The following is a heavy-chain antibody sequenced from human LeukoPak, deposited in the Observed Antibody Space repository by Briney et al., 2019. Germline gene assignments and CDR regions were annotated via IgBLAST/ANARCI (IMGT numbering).Heavy chain of an antibody. J-gene: IGHJ4*02. CDR2: IRSKAYGGTT. Sequence: PGGSLRPSCTASGFTFGDYAMSWVRQAPGKGLEWVGFIRSKAYGGTTEYAASVKSRFTISRDDSKSIAYLQMNSLKTEDTAVYYCTRTRCSGGSCYFDYWGQGTLVTVSS. CDR1: GFTFGDYA. V-gene: IGHV3-49*04. CDR3: TRTRCSGGSCYFDY. D-gene: IGHD2-15*01.